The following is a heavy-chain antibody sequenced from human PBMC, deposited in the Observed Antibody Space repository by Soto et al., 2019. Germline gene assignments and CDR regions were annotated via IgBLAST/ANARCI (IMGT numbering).Heavy chain of an antibody. D-gene: IGHD2-2*01. V-gene: IGHV3-30*18. J-gene: IGHJ5*02. Sequence: QVQLVESGGGVVQPGRSLRLSCVASGFTFSSYGMHWVRQAPGKGLEWEAVIAYDGSNKYYADSVKGRFTISRDNSKNTLYLQMNSLRAEDTAVYYCAKDNCISTSCYRLYNWFDPWGQGTLVTVSS. CDR3: AKDNCISTSCYRLYNWFDP. CDR2: IAYDGSNK. CDR1: GFTFSSYG.